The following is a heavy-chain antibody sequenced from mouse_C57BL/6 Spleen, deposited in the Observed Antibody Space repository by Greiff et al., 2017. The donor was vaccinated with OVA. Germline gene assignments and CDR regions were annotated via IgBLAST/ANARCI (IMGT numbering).Heavy chain of an antibody. D-gene: IGHD1-1*01. CDR1: GYTFTDYN. J-gene: IGHJ1*03. CDR2: INPNNGGT. V-gene: IGHV1-18*01. CDR3: ARGGYYGSSYEDWYFDV. Sequence: EVQLQQSGPELVKPGASVKIPCKASGYTFTDYNMDWVKQSHGKSLEWIGDINPNNGGTIYNQKFKGKATLTVDKSSSTAYMELHSLTSKDTAVYYCARGGYYGSSYEDWYFDVWGTGTTVTVSS.